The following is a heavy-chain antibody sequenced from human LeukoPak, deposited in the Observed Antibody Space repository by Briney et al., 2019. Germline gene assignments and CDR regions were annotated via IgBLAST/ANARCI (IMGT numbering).Heavy chain of an antibody. V-gene: IGHV5-51*01. D-gene: IGHD2-15*01. CDR3: ARSGCSGGSCYPRTNWFDP. J-gene: IGHJ5*02. CDR2: IYPGDSDT. Sequence: GGSLQISCQGSGSTFTSYWIGWVRQLPGKGPEGMGIIYPGDSDTRYSPSFQGQVTISADKSISTAYLQWSSLKASDTAMYYCARSGCSGGSCYPRTNWFDPWGQGTLVTVSS. CDR1: GSTFTSYW.